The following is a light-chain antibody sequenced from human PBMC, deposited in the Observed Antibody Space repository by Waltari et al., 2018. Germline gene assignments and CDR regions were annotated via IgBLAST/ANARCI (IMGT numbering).Light chain of an antibody. J-gene: IGKJ2*01. CDR2: GAS. CDR3: QQCYSTPYT. V-gene: IGKV3-20*01. Sequence: EIVLTQSPGTLSLSPGERATLSCRASQSVSSSYLAWYQQKPGQAPRLLIYGASSRATGIPDRFSGSGSGTDFTLTISSLQAADVAVYYCQQCYSTPYTFGQGTKLEIK. CDR1: QSVSSSY.